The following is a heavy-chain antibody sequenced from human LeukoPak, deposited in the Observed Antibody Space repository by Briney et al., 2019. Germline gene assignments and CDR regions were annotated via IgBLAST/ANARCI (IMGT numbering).Heavy chain of an antibody. V-gene: IGHV3-23*01. D-gene: IGHD6-13*01. CDR2: ISGSGGST. Sequence: GSLRLSCAASGFTFTNYAMTWVRQAPGKGLGWVSAISGSGGSTYYADSVKGRFTISRDNSKNTLYLQMNSLRAEDTAVYYCAKDLGTHSSSWYMVGWFDPWGQGTLVTVSS. CDR1: GFTFTNYA. J-gene: IGHJ5*02. CDR3: AKDLGTHSSSWYMVGWFDP.